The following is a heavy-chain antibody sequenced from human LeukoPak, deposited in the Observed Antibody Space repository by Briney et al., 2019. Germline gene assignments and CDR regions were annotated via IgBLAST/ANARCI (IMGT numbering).Heavy chain of an antibody. D-gene: IGHD3-10*01. Sequence: GRSLRLSCVASGFTFSSYAMHWVRQAPGKGLEWVAVISYDGTNKYYADSVKGRFTISRDNSKNTLYLQVTSLRAEDTAVYYCARGGSGGYYPYYFDYWGQGNVVTVSS. CDR3: ARGGSGGYYPYYFDY. J-gene: IGHJ4*02. CDR2: ISYDGTNK. CDR1: GFTFSSYA. V-gene: IGHV3-30-3*01.